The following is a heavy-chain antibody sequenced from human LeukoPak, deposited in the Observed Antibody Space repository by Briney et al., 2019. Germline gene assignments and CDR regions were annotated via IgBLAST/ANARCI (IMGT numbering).Heavy chain of an antibody. CDR3: ARDKDGIVVVPAAMRPLYSFDY. Sequence: ASVKVSCKASGYTFTSYYMHWVRQAPGQGLEWMGIINPSGGSTSYAQKFQGRVTMTRDTSTSTVYMELSSLRSEDTAVYYCARDKDGIVVVPAAMRPLYSFDYWGQGTLVTVSS. CDR1: GYTFTSYY. CDR2: INPSGGST. D-gene: IGHD2-2*01. V-gene: IGHV1-46*01. J-gene: IGHJ4*02.